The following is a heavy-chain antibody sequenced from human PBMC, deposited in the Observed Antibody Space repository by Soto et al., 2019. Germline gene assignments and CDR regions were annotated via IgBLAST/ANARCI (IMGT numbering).Heavy chain of an antibody. J-gene: IGHJ2*01. Sequence: PSETLSLTCTVSGDSISSYYWNWIRQPPGKGLEWIGYFYNRGSPNYNPSLKSRVSISADTSKNQFSLKLNSVTAADTAVYYCARRYKNTLSARYFALWGRGTLVTV. CDR2: FYNRGSP. D-gene: IGHD1-20*01. CDR3: ARRYKNTLSARYFAL. V-gene: IGHV4-59*01. CDR1: GDSISSYY.